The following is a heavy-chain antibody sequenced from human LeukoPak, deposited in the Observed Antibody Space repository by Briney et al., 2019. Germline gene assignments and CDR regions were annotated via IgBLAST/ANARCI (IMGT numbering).Heavy chain of an antibody. CDR3: ARARWYCTNGVCYRSWFDP. CDR1: GGSFSGYY. D-gene: IGHD2-8*01. CDR2: INHSGST. J-gene: IGHJ5*02. Sequence: SETLSLTCAVYGGSFSGYYWSWIRQPPGKGLEWIGEINHSGSTNHNPSLKSRVTISVDTSKNQFSLELSSVTAADTAVYYCARARWYCTNGVCYRSWFDPWGQGTLVTVSS. V-gene: IGHV4-34*01.